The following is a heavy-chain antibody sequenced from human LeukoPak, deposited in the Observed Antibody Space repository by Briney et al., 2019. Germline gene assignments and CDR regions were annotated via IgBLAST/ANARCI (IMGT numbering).Heavy chain of an antibody. J-gene: IGHJ4*02. CDR3: TRPYCSSTSCYTPLGY. CDR1: GFTSGDYA. CDR2: IRSKAYGGTT. D-gene: IGHD2-2*02. V-gene: IGHV3-49*04. Sequence: GGSLRLSCTASGFTSGDYAMSWVRQAPGKGLEWVGFIRSKAYGGTTEYAASVEGRFTISRDDSKSIAYLQMNSLKTEDTAVYYCTRPYCSSTSCYTPLGYWGQGTLVTVSS.